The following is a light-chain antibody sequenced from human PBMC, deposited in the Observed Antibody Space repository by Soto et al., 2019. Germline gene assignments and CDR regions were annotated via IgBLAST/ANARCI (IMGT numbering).Light chain of an antibody. CDR1: QGISSF. J-gene: IGKJ3*01. CDR3: HQLNSFPIP. V-gene: IGKV1-9*01. Sequence: IPLTQSPSSLSASVGDRVTITCRASQGISSFLAWYQQKPRKAPKLLIYGASTLQSGVPSRFSGSGSGTDFTLTIGSRQPEDFATYYCHQLNSFPIPFGPGTKVDIK. CDR2: GAS.